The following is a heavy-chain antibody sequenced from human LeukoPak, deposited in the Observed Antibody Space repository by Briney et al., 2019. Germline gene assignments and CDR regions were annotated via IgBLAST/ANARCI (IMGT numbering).Heavy chain of an antibody. CDR2: IKPDESEK. Sequence: PTGGSLRLSCAASGFTFSNYWMTWVRQAPGKGLEWVANIKPDESEKYYVGSVKGRFTISRDNAKNSLYLQMDSLRAEDTAVYYCATDRNSGKYYDYWGQGTLVTVSS. V-gene: IGHV3-7*01. CDR3: ATDRNSGKYYDY. D-gene: IGHD1-26*01. J-gene: IGHJ4*02. CDR1: GFTFSNYW.